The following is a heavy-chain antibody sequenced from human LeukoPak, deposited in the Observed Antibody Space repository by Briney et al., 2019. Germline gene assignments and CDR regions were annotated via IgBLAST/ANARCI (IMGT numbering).Heavy chain of an antibody. V-gene: IGHV1-46*01. Sequence: ASVKVSCKASGYTFTSYYMHWVRQAPGQGLEWMGIINPSGGSTSYAQKFQGRVTMTRDTSTSTAYMELRSLRSDDTAVYYCARDEAQLRYFDWLLYPPSYWGQGTLVTVSS. CDR1: GYTFTSYY. CDR3: ARDEAQLRYFDWLLYPPSY. D-gene: IGHD3-9*01. CDR2: INPSGGST. J-gene: IGHJ4*02.